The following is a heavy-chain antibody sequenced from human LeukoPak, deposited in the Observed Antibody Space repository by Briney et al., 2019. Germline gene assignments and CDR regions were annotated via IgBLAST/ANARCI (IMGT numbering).Heavy chain of an antibody. CDR1: GFSFRRYA. D-gene: IGHD1-26*01. CDR3: AKLMVGATAYFDS. V-gene: IGHV3-23*01. CDR2: LSGSGDNT. J-gene: IGHJ4*02. Sequence: GGSLRLSCAASGFSFRRYAMSWVRQAPGKGLEWVSSLSGSGDNTYYADSVKGRFTISRDNSKNTLYVQMNSLRAGDTAIYYCAKLMVGATAYFDSWGQGTLVTVSS.